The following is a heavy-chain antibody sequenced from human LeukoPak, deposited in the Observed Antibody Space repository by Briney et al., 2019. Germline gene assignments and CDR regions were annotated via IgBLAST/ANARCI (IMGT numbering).Heavy chain of an antibody. CDR3: AKEPYSSGWNYYYYGMDV. D-gene: IGHD6-19*01. Sequence: PGGSLRLSCAASGFTFSSYAMSWVRQAPGKGLEWVSAISGSGGSTYYADSVKGRFTISRDNSKNTLYLQMNSLRAEDTAVYYCAKEPYSSGWNYYYYGMDVWGQGTTVTVSS. V-gene: IGHV3-23*01. CDR2: ISGSGGST. CDR1: GFTFSSYA. J-gene: IGHJ6*02.